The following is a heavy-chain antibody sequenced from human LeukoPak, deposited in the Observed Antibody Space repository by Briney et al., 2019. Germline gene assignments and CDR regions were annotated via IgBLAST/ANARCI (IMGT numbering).Heavy chain of an antibody. J-gene: IGHJ4*02. CDR1: GFTVSSNY. CDR3: AREGYCSGSNCYSFEY. D-gene: IGHD2-15*01. V-gene: IGHV3-53*01. Sequence: PGGSLRLSCAASGFTVSSNYMSWVRQAPGKGLEWVSVIYSGGSTYYADSVKGRFTISRDNSKNTLYLQMNSLRAEDTAVYYCAREGYCSGSNCYSFEYWGQGTLVTVSS. CDR2: IYSGGST.